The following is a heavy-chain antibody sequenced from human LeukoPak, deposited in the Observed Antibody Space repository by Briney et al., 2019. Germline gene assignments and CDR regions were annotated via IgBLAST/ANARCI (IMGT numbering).Heavy chain of an antibody. CDR2: ISWNSDTI. Sequence: GGSLRLSCATSGFTFDDYAMHWVRQAPGKGLEWVAGISWNSDTIAYADSVKGRFTISRDNGKNSLHLQMNSLKIEDRALYYCVKASASSAYSFDPLPLTFETWGRGTMVSVSS. J-gene: IGHJ3*01. V-gene: IGHV3-9*01. CDR1: GFTFDDYA. D-gene: IGHD3-22*01. CDR3: VKASASSAYSFDPLPLTFET.